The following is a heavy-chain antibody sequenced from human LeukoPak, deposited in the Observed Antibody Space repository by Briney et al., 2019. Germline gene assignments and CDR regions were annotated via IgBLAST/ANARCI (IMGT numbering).Heavy chain of an antibody. D-gene: IGHD3-10*01. Sequence: SETLSLTCTVSGGSISSGDYYWSWIRQPPGKGLEWIGEINHSGSTNYNPSLKSRVTISVDTSKNQFSLKLSSVTAADTAVYYCALRVTMVRGVIRNWFDPWGQGTLVTVSS. CDR1: GGSISSGDYY. CDR2: INHSGST. V-gene: IGHV4-39*07. CDR3: ALRVTMVRGVIRNWFDP. J-gene: IGHJ5*02.